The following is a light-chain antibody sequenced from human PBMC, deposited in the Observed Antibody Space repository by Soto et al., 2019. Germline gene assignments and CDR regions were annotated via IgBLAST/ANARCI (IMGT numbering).Light chain of an antibody. CDR2: EVT. J-gene: IGLJ2*01. CDR3: SSYTSSSRVV. V-gene: IGLV2-14*01. CDR1: SSDVGGYNY. Sequence: QSALTQPASVSGSPGQSITISCTGTSSDVGGYNYVSWYQQHPGKAPKLIIYEVTHRPSGVSSRFYGSRSGNTASLPISGLQAEDEADYYCSSYTSSSRVVFGGGTKLTVL.